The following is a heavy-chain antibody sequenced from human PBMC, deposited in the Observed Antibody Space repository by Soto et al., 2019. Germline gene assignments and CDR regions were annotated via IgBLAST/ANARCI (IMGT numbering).Heavy chain of an antibody. CDR3: TTDSYITSIIVRFDY. D-gene: IGHD3-22*01. Sequence: GGSLRLSCAASGFTFSNAWINWVRQTPGKGLEWVGRVKSKTDGGTTGFAAPVKGRFAISRDDSKNMVYLEMNSLKTEDTAIYYCTTDSYITSIIVRFDYWGHGTLVTVSS. CDR1: GFTFSNAW. V-gene: IGHV3-15*07. CDR2: VKSKTDGGTT. J-gene: IGHJ4*01.